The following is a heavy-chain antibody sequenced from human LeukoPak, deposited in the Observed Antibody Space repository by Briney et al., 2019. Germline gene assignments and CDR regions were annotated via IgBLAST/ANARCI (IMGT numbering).Heavy chain of an antibody. Sequence: PGGSLRLSCAASGFTFSKYAMHWVRQAPGKGLEWVAVIWYDGKNKYYADSVKGRFTISRDNSKNTLYLEMNSLRADDTAVYYCAKDRSAAGTDARYYFDYWGQGTLVIVSA. CDR2: IWYDGKNK. CDR3: AKDRSAAGTDARYYFDY. D-gene: IGHD1-14*01. J-gene: IGHJ4*02. V-gene: IGHV3-33*06. CDR1: GFTFSKYA.